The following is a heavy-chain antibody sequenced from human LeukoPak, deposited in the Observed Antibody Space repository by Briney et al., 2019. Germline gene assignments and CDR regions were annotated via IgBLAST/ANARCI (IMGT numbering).Heavy chain of an antibody. J-gene: IGHJ4*02. CDR3: ARGGMTYYDYVWGSYPLAY. CDR1: GFTFSSYS. V-gene: IGHV3-21*01. CDR2: ISSSSSYI. Sequence: GGSLRLSCAASGFTFSSYSMNWVRQAPGKGLEWVSSISSSSSYIYYADSVKGRFTISRDNAKNSLYLQMNSLRAEDTAVYYCARGGMTYYDYVWGSYPLAYWGKGTLVTVSS. D-gene: IGHD3-16*02.